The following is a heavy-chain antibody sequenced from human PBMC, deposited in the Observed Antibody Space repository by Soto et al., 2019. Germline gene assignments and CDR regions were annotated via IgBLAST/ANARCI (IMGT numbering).Heavy chain of an antibody. J-gene: IGHJ6*02. CDR2: IYSGGST. Sequence: EVQLVESGGGLIQPGGSLRLSCAASGFTVSSNYMSWVRQAPGKGLEWVSVIYSGGSTYYADSVKGRFTISRDNSKNTLYLQMNSLRAEDTAVYYCARVTTIFGVVTTYSGMDVWGQGTTVTVSS. D-gene: IGHD3-3*01. CDR3: ARVTTIFGVVTTYSGMDV. V-gene: IGHV3-53*01. CDR1: GFTVSSNY.